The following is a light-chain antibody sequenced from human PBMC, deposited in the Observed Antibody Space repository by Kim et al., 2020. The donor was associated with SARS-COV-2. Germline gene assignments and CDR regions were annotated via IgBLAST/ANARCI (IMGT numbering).Light chain of an antibody. V-gene: IGKV1-39*01. CDR1: QPISNY. CDR3: QQTYSTPPVT. Sequence: SVGDRRTSPLRASQPISNYLNWNQHKPGKAPNLLIFVGSSLHTGVPSRFSGSGAGTDFTLTINNLQLEDFATYYCQQTYSTPPVTFGQGTRLEIK. CDR2: VGS. J-gene: IGKJ5*01.